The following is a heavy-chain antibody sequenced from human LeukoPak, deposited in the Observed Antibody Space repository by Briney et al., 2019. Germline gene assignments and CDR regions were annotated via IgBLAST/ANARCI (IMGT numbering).Heavy chain of an antibody. D-gene: IGHD2-2*01. CDR3: VRDCGSSSCYDY. V-gene: IGHV3-21*01. CDR2: ISSSSSYI. Sequence: GGSLRLSCAASGFTFSSYSMNWFRQAPGKGLEWVSSISSSSSYIYYADSVKGRFTISRDNAKNSLYLQMNSLRAEDTAVYYCVRDCGSSSCYDYWGQGTLVTVSS. CDR1: GFTFSSYS. J-gene: IGHJ4*02.